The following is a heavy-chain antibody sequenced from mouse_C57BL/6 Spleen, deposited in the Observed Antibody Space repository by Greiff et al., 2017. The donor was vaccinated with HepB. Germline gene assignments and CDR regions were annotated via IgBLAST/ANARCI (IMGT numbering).Heavy chain of an antibody. CDR2: ISSGSSTI. CDR1: GFTFSDYG. V-gene: IGHV5-17*01. J-gene: IGHJ1*03. CDR3: ARGYYGSSPWYFDV. D-gene: IGHD1-1*01. Sequence: EVKLVESGGGLVKPGGSLKLSCAASGFTFSDYGMHWVRQAPEKGLEWVAYISSGSSTIYYADTVKGRFTISRDNAKNTLFLQMTSLRSEDTAMYYCARGYYGSSPWYFDVWGTGTTVTVSS.